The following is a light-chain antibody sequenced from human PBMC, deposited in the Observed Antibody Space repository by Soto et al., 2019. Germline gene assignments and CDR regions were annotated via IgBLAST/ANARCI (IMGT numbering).Light chain of an antibody. J-gene: IGKJ5*01. CDR2: GAS. Sequence: EIVLTQSPVTLSLSPVERATLSCRASQSVISTYLAWYQQKPGQAPRLLIYGASSRATGIPDRFSGSGSGTDFTLTISRLEPEDFAVYYCQQYGSSPITFGQGTRLEIK. CDR3: QQYGSSPIT. V-gene: IGKV3-20*01. CDR1: QSVISTY.